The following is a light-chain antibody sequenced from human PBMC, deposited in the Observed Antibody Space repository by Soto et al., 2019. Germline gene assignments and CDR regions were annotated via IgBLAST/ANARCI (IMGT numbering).Light chain of an antibody. CDR2: EVT. CDR1: SGDIGGYNY. V-gene: IGLV2-14*01. CDR3: SSFTSSTTLV. Sequence: QSALTQPASVSGAPGQSITISFTGTSGDIGGYNYVSWYQQHPGRAPKLLIYEVTNRPSGVSDRFYASKSGNTASLTISRLQAEDEADYYFSSFTSSTTLVFGGGTKLTVL. J-gene: IGLJ3*02.